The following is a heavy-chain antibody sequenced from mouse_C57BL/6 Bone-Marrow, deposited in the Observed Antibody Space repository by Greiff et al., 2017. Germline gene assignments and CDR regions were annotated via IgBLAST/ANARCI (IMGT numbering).Heavy chain of an antibody. D-gene: IGHD3-3*01. V-gene: IGHV1-81*01. CDR3: ASAELFFFDY. Sequence: VQLVESGAELARPGASVKLSCKASGYTFTSYGISWVKQRTGQGLEWIGEIYPRSGNTYYNEKFKGKATLTADKSSSASYMELRSLTSEDSAVYVGASAELFFFDYWGQGTTLTVSS. J-gene: IGHJ2*01. CDR2: IYPRSGNT. CDR1: GYTFTSYG.